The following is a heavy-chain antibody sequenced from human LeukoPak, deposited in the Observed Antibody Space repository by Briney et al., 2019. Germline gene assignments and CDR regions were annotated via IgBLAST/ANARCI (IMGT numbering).Heavy chain of an antibody. V-gene: IGHV3-21*01. CDR1: GFTFSSYS. Sequence: GGSLRLSCAASGFTFSSYSMNWVRQAPGKGLEWVPSISSSSSYIYYADSVKGRFTISRDNAKNSLYLQMNSLRAEDTAVYYCASRGYSGYYNWFDPWGQGTLVTVSS. D-gene: IGHD5-12*01. CDR3: ASRGYSGYYNWFDP. J-gene: IGHJ5*02. CDR2: ISSSSSYI.